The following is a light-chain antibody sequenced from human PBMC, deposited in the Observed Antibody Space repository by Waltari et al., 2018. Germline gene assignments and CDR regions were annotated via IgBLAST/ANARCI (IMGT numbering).Light chain of an antibody. CDR1: SSNIGNNY. J-gene: IGLJ7*01. V-gene: IGLV1-51*02. CDR2: ENS. Sequence: QSVLTQPHSVSAAPGQRVTISCSGRSSNIGNNYVSGYRQFPGTAPKLLIYENSERPSGIPGRFSGSKSGTSATLDITGLQAGDEADYYCGTWDSSLSGAVFGGGTHLTVL. CDR3: GTWDSSLSGAV.